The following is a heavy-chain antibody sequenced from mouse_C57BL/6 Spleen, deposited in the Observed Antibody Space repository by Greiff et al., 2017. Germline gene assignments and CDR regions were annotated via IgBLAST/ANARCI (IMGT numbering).Heavy chain of an antibody. J-gene: IGHJ2*01. CDR2: INPNNGGT. D-gene: IGHD2-4*01. CDR1: GYTFTDYY. CDR3: ARIYYDYPYFDY. Sequence: EVQLQQSGPELVKPGASVKISCKASGYTFTDYYMNWVKQSHGKSLEWIGDINPNNGGTSYNQKFKGKATLTVDKSSSTAYMELRSLTSEDSAVYYCARIYYDYPYFDYRGQGTTLTVSS. V-gene: IGHV1-26*01.